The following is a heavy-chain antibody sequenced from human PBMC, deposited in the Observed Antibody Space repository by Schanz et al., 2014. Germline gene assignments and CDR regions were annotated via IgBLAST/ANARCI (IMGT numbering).Heavy chain of an antibody. V-gene: IGHV4-4*07. J-gene: IGHJ5*02. CDR1: GASVSSFY. Sequence: QVQLQESGPGLVKPSETLSLTCAVSGASVSSFYWSWIRQPAGKGLEWIGHVYATGRTKYNPSLKRRVTMPVDTSQKQISLKLTSGPAADTAVYYCARTLVNGSRKWFVPWGPGTQVTVSS. D-gene: IGHD3-10*01. CDR3: ARTLVNGSRKWFVP. CDR2: VYATGRT.